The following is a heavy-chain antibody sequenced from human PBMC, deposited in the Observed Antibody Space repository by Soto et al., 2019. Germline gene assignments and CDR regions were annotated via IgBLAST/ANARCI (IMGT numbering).Heavy chain of an antibody. CDR2: ISYDGSNK. CDR3: ARDSFGYSSGWPLFDY. V-gene: IGHV3-30-3*01. Sequence: GGSLRLSCAASGFTFSSYAMHWVRQAPGKGLEWVAVISYDGSNKYYADSVKGRFTISRDNAKNSLYLQMNSLRAEDTAVYYCARDSFGYSSGWPLFDYWGQGTLVTVSS. CDR1: GFTFSSYA. D-gene: IGHD6-19*01. J-gene: IGHJ4*02.